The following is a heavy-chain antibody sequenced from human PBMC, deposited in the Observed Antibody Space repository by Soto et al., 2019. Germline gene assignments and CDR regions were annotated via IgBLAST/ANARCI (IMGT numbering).Heavy chain of an antibody. J-gene: IGHJ4*02. CDR2: ISATGGGT. D-gene: IGHD3-16*01. CDR3: AKDRRAGGNSAFYFYF. Sequence: PGGSLRLSCAASGFTFSSYAMSWVRQAPGKGLEWVSAISATGGGTYYADSVKGRFTISRDNSHNTLYLQVHSLTAEDTAVYYCAKDRRAGGNSAFYFYFCGQGAQVTVSS. V-gene: IGHV3-23*01. CDR1: GFTFSSYA.